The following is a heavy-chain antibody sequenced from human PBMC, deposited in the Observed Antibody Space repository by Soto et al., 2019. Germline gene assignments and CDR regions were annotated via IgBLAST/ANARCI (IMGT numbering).Heavy chain of an antibody. CDR1: GFSFSDYY. CDR2: VSSSGSDK. Sequence: GGSLRLSCAASGFSFSDYYMNWIRQVPGKGLEWVSHVSSSGSDKYYADSVRGRFTVSRDNVKNSLFLQMNSLRAEDTAVYYCARLVQGPGLYYMDVWGKGTTVTVSS. CDR3: ARLVQGPGLYYMDV. V-gene: IGHV3-11*01. J-gene: IGHJ6*03. D-gene: IGHD3-10*01.